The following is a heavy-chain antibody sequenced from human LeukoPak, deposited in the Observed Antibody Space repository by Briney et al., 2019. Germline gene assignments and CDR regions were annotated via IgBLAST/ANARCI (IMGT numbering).Heavy chain of an antibody. Sequence: GGSLRLSCAASGFTFSNHWMHWVRQAPGKGLVWVSRINSDGTSTSYADSVKGRFTISRDNAKNTLYLQMNSLRAEDTAVYYCASRRYCSSTNCYGDWFDPWGQGTLVTVSS. J-gene: IGHJ5*02. CDR1: GFTFSNHW. CDR2: INSDGTST. CDR3: ASRRYCSSTNCYGDWFDP. D-gene: IGHD2-2*01. V-gene: IGHV3-74*01.